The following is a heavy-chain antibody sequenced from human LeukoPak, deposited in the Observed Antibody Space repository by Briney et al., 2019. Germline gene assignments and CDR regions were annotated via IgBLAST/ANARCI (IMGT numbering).Heavy chain of an antibody. CDR3: ARLYGNFQNYYDY. Sequence: PSETLSLTCTISGGSISSSSYYWGWIRQPPGKGLEWIGSIYYSGSTYYNPSLRGRVTISVDTSKNHFSVKLTSVTTADTAVYYCARLYGNFQNYYDYWGQGTLVTVSS. D-gene: IGHD1-7*01. V-gene: IGHV4-39*07. CDR2: IYYSGST. J-gene: IGHJ4*02. CDR1: GGSISSSSYY.